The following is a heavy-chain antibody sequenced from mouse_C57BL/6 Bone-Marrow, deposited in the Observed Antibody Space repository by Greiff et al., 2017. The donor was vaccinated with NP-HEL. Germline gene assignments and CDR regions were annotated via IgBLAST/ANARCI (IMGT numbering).Heavy chain of an antibody. CDR1: GFTFSDYY. Sequence: EVNVVESGGGLVQPGGSLKLSCAASGFTFSDYYMYWVRQTPEKRLEWVAYISNGGGSTYYPDTVKGRFTISRDNAKNTLYLQMSRLKSEDTAMYYCARGAGRRYYFDYWGQGTTLTVSS. D-gene: IGHD3-1*01. V-gene: IGHV5-12*01. CDR3: ARGAGRRYYFDY. CDR2: ISNGGGST. J-gene: IGHJ2*01.